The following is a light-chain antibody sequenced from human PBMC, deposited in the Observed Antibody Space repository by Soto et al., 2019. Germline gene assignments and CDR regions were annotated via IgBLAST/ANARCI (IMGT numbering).Light chain of an antibody. CDR3: QQYSDWPLT. J-gene: IGKJ4*01. CDR2: GAS. Sequence: EIVMTQSPATLSVSPGERATLSCRASQTLYNNLAWYQQKLGQAPRLLIYGASARATDIPARFSGSGSGTAFTLTISGLQSEDFAIYYCQQYSDWPLTFGGGTKVEIK. CDR1: QTLYNN. V-gene: IGKV3-15*01.